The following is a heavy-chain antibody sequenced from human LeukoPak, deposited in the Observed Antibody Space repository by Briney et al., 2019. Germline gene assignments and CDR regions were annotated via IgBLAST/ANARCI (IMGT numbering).Heavy chain of an antibody. Sequence: SETLSLTCTVSGGSISSSSYYWGWIRQPPGKGLGWIGSIFYSGSTYYNPSLKSRVTISVATSKNQFSLNLSSVTAADTAVYYCARQRYYSGWYPVFDYWGQGTLVTVSS. D-gene: IGHD6-19*01. CDR1: GGSISSSSYY. CDR3: ARQRYYSGWYPVFDY. J-gene: IGHJ4*02. V-gene: IGHV4-39*01. CDR2: IFYSGST.